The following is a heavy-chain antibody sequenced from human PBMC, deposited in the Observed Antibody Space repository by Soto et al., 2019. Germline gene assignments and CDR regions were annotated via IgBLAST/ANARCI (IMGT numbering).Heavy chain of an antibody. D-gene: IGHD6-13*01. V-gene: IGHV4-59*01. CDR1: GDSINNYY. CDR3: AKYRRTEAEGFTLDY. J-gene: IGHJ4*02. Sequence: SETLSLTCTVSGDSINNYYWTWIRQPTGKRLEWIGYIYYTGGPTYNPSLESRVTMSVDTSKNQFSLKLNSVNAADTAVYYCAKYRRTEAEGFTLDYWGRGTLVTVSS. CDR2: IYYTGGP.